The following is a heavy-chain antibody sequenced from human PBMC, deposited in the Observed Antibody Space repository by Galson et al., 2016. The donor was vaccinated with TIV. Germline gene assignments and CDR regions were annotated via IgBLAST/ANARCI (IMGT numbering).Heavy chain of an antibody. CDR1: GFTFSDYA. J-gene: IGHJ5*02. D-gene: IGHD6-6*01. CDR3: ATLPNSSPSDWFGP. CDR2: IVGGGYST. V-gene: IGHV3-23*01. Sequence: SLRLSCAASGFTFSDYAMNWVRQAPGKGLEWVSVIVGGGYSTHYADSVEGRFTISRDNSNNMVYLQMNSLRAEDTAIYCCATLPNSSPSDWFGPWGQGTLVTVSS.